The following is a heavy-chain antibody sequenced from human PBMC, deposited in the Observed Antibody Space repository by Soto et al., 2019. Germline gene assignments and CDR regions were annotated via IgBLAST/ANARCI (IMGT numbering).Heavy chain of an antibody. CDR3: QGGDF. V-gene: IGHV4-34*01. J-gene: IGHJ4*02. D-gene: IGHD3-16*01. Sequence: SETLSLTCEVSGGSLTGYYWIWDRQTPGKGLEWIGEINDSGTTYYNPSFKSRLTISINTARRQISLRLTSVTAADTGVYYCQGGDFWGQGTRVTVSS. CDR2: INDSGTT. CDR1: GGSLTGYY.